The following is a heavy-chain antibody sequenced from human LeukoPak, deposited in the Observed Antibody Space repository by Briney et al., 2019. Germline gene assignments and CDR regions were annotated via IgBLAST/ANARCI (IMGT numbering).Heavy chain of an antibody. V-gene: IGHV4-34*01. Sequence: SETLSLTCAVYGGSFSGYYWSWIRQPPGKGLEWIGEINHSGSTNYNPSLKSRVTISVDTSKNQFSLKLSSVTAADTAMYYCARAHYDFWSGYYIPSAFDIWGQGTMVSVSS. J-gene: IGHJ3*02. CDR1: GGSFSGYY. CDR2: INHSGST. CDR3: ARAHYDFWSGYYIPSAFDI. D-gene: IGHD3-3*01.